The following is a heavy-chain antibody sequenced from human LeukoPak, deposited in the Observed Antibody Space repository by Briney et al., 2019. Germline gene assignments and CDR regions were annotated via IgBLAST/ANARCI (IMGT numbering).Heavy chain of an antibody. J-gene: IGHJ4*02. V-gene: IGHV3-48*04. CDR3: ARDHEVRGVSFDY. Sequence: PGGSLRPSCAASGFTFSSYSMNWVRQAPGKGLEWVSYISSSSSTIYYADSVEGRFTISRDNAKNSLYLQMNSLRAEDTAVYYCARDHEVRGVSFDYWGQGTLVTVSS. D-gene: IGHD3-10*01. CDR1: GFTFSSYS. CDR2: ISSSSSTI.